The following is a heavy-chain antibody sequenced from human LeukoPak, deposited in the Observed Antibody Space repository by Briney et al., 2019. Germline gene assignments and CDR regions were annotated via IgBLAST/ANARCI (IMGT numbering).Heavy chain of an antibody. CDR2: IYGNDDK. CDR1: GFSLSSTRMI. D-gene: IGHD5-18*01. Sequence: SGPTLVKPTQTLTLTCTFSGFSLSSTRMIVGWIRQPPGKALEWLAFIYGNDDKRYSPSLMTRLTITKDTSKNQVVLTMTNMDPADTATYYCAHKSVDTSIDYWGQGTLVTVSS. CDR3: AHKSVDTSIDY. J-gene: IGHJ4*02. V-gene: IGHV2-5*01.